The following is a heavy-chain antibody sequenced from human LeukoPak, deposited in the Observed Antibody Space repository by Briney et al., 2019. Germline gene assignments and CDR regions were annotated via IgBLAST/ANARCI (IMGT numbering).Heavy chain of an antibody. Sequence: SETLSLTSAVYGGSFSGYYWSWIRQPPGKGLEWIGEINHSGSTNYNPSLKSRVTISVDTSKNQFSLKLSSVTAADTAVYYCARGRPIYYDFWSGYPPYYFDYWGQGTLVTVSS. V-gene: IGHV4-34*01. CDR1: GGSFSGYY. J-gene: IGHJ4*02. CDR2: INHSGST. D-gene: IGHD3-3*01. CDR3: ARGRPIYYDFWSGYPPYYFDY.